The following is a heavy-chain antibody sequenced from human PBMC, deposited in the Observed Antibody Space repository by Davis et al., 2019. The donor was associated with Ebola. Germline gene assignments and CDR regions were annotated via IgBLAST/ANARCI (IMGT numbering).Heavy chain of an antibody. CDR2: ISAYNGNT. J-gene: IGHJ4*02. V-gene: IGHV1-18*01. CDR1: GYTFTSYG. Sequence: ASVKVSCKASGYTFTSYGISWVRQAPGQGLEWMGWISAYNGNTNYAQKLQGRVTMTTDTSTSTAYMELRSLRTEDTALYYCAKAGLRYFDWTPLGGWGQGTLVTVSS. D-gene: IGHD3-9*01. CDR3: AKAGLRYFDWTPLGG.